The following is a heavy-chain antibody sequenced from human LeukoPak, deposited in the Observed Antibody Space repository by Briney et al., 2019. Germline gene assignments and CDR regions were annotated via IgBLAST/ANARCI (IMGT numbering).Heavy chain of an antibody. V-gene: IGHV3-7*03. CDR2: INQDGSEK. CDR1: GFTFSSYW. CDR3: TRDQTPYY. J-gene: IGHJ4*02. Sequence: GGSLRLSCAASGFTFSSYWMNWVRQAPGKGLEWVASINQDGSEKYYLDSVKGRFTISRDNAKNSLYLQMNSLKTEDTAVYYCTRDQTPYYWGQGTLVTVSS.